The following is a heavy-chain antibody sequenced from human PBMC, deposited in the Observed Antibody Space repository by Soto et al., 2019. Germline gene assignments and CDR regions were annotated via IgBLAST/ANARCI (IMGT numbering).Heavy chain of an antibody. J-gene: IGHJ4*02. D-gene: IGHD5-12*01. CDR2: IIPIFGTA. V-gene: IGHV1-69*13. Sequence: SLKGSRKAAVCTFSIDVISCVRQAPGQGLEWMGGIIPIFGTANYAQKFQGRVTITADESTSTAYMELSSLRSEDTAVYYCARDSSRRDGYKTEHYFDYWGQGTLVTVSS. CDR1: VCTFSIDV. CDR3: ARDSSRRDGYKTEHYFDY.